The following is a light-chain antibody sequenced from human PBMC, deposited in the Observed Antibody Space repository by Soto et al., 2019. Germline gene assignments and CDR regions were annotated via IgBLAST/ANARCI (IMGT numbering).Light chain of an antibody. Sequence: QSVLTQPASVSGSPGLSITISCTGTSSDVGGYNYVSWYQQHPGKAPKLMICEVSNRPSGVSNRFSGSKSGNTASLTISGLQPEDEADYYCSSFTSSHTWVFGGGTKLTVL. CDR3: SSFTSSHTWV. V-gene: IGLV2-14*01. CDR2: EVS. J-gene: IGLJ3*02. CDR1: SSDVGGYNY.